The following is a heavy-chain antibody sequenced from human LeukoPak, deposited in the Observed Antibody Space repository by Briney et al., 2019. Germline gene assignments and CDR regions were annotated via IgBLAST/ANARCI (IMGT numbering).Heavy chain of an antibody. V-gene: IGHV4-38-2*02. Sequence: SETLSLTCTVSGYSISSGYYWGWIRQPPGKGLEWIGSNYHSGSTYYNPSLKSRVTISVDTSKNQFSLKLSSVTAADTAVYYCARDRFGGWYALFDYWGQGTLVTVSS. CDR2: NYHSGST. J-gene: IGHJ4*02. CDR3: ARDRFGGWYALFDY. D-gene: IGHD6-19*01. CDR1: GYSISSGYY.